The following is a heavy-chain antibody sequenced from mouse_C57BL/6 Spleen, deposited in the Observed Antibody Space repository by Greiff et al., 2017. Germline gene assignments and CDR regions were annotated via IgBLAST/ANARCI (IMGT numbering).Heavy chain of an antibody. CDR3: ARGDYYGSQWYFDV. CDR2: ISDGGSYT. CDR1: GFTFSSYA. D-gene: IGHD1-1*01. J-gene: IGHJ1*03. Sequence: DVKLVESGGGLVKPGGSLKLSCAASGFTFSSYAMSWVRQTPEKRLEWVATISDGGSYTYYPDNVKGRFTISRDNAKNNLYLQMSHLKSEDTAMYYCARGDYYGSQWYFDVWGTGTTVTVSS. V-gene: IGHV5-4*03.